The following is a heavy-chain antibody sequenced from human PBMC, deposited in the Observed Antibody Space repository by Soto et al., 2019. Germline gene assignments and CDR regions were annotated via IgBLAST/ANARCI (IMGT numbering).Heavy chain of an antibody. D-gene: IGHD2-2*01. CDR2: ISYDGSNK. Sequence: QVQLVESGGGVVQPGRSLRLSCAASGFTFSSYGMHWVRQAPGKGLEWVAVISYDGSNKYYADSVKGRFTISRDNSKNTLYLQRNSLRAEDMAVYYCAKDPRDIVVVPAAMLYYFDYWGKGTLVTVSS. CDR3: AKDPRDIVVVPAAMLYYFDY. CDR1: GFTFSSYG. V-gene: IGHV3-30*18. J-gene: IGHJ4*02.